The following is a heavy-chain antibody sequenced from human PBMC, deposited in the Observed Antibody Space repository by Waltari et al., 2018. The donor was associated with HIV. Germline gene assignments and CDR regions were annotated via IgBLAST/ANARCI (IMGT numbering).Heavy chain of an antibody. V-gene: IGHV4-38-2*02. CDR2: TYHSGST. CDR1: GYSISSGYY. Sequence: VQLQESGPGLVKPSETLSLTCTVSGYSISSGYYSGWSRQPPGKGLEWIGSTYHSGSTYYNPSLKSRVTISVDTSKNQFSLKLSSVTAADTAVYYCARGDQSYPRLWFGEFGMDVWGQGTTVTVSS. J-gene: IGHJ6*02. D-gene: IGHD3-10*01. CDR3: ARGDQSYPRLWFGEFGMDV.